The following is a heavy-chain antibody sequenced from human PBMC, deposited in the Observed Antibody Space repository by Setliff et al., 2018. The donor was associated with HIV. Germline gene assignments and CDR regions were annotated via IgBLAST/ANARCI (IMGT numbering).Heavy chain of an antibody. V-gene: IGHV7-4-1*02. CDR3: AVDRHAFDI. D-gene: IGHD5-12*01. Sequence: ASVKLSCKASGYSFTNYAINWLRQAPGRGLEWMGWIHTEQGFPMYAQGFTGRFVFSLDPSVSTAYLQINSLNPDDGAVYYCAVDRHAFDIWGQGTVVTVSS. CDR1: GYSFTNYA. J-gene: IGHJ3*02. CDR2: IHTEQGFP.